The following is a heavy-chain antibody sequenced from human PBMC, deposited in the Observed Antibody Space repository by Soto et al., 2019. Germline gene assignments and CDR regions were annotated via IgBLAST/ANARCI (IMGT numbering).Heavy chain of an antibody. CDR1: GFTFSSYS. Sequence: GGSLRLSCAASGFTFSSYSMNWVRQAPGKGLEWVSYISSSSSTIYYADSVKGRFTISRDNAKNSLYLQMNSLRAEDTAVYYFARPSGRHSSGWYDAFDIWGQGTMVTVSS. CDR3: ARPSGRHSSGWYDAFDI. D-gene: IGHD6-19*01. V-gene: IGHV3-48*01. J-gene: IGHJ3*02. CDR2: ISSSSSTI.